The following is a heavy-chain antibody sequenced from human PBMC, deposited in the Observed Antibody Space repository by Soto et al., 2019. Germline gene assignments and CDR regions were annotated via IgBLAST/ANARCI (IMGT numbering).Heavy chain of an antibody. D-gene: IGHD2-2*01. J-gene: IGHJ5*02. V-gene: IGHV3-23*01. CDR1: GFTFSSYA. Sequence: PGGSLRLSCAASGFTFSSYAMSWVRQAPGKGLEWVSAISGSGGSTYYADSVKGRFTISRDNSKNTLYLQMNSLRAEDTAVYYCAKDRYCISTSCLNNWFDPWGQGTLVTVSS. CDR2: ISGSGGST. CDR3: AKDRYCISTSCLNNWFDP.